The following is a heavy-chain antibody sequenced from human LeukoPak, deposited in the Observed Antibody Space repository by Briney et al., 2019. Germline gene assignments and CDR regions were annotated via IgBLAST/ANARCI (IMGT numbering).Heavy chain of an antibody. J-gene: IGHJ6*02. Sequence: SETLSLTCAVYGGSFSGYYWSWIRQPPGKGLEWIGEINHSGSTNYNPSLKSRVTISVDTSKNQFSLKLSSVTAADTAVYYCARATFEVRRVTYYYYGMDVWGQGTTVTVSS. CDR1: GGSFSGYY. CDR2: INHSGST. D-gene: IGHD3-10*01. CDR3: ARATFEVRRVTYYYYGMDV. V-gene: IGHV4-34*01.